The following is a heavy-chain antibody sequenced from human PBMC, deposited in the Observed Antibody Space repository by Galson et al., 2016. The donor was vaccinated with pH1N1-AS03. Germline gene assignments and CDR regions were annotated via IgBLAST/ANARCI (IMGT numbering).Heavy chain of an antibody. CDR3: ARGNPFLGSSWYEDS. CDR1: GGSLTDYQ. Sequence: LSLTCTVSGGSLTDYQWSWIRQSPGKGLEWIGEISHSGITDYNPSLKSRVSISVDTSADQFSLNLSSMTAADAAVYYCARGNPFLGSSWYEDSWGQGTLVIVSS. D-gene: IGHD6-13*01. V-gene: IGHV4-34*01. J-gene: IGHJ4*02. CDR2: ISHSGIT.